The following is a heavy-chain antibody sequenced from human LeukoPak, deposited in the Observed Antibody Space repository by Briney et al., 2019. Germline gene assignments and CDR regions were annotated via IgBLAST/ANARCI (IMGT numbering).Heavy chain of an antibody. V-gene: IGHV3-23*01. Sequence: AGGSLRLSCAASGFIFNNFAMTWVRQAPGKGLEWVSSISGSGGTTYYADSAKGRFTISRDNSKNTLFLQMSSLRADDTAIYYCAKGKKLYDSNDYYFFAPLEYWGQGALVTVSS. CDR3: AKGKKLYDSNDYYFFAPLEY. D-gene: IGHD3-22*01. CDR2: ISGSGGTT. J-gene: IGHJ4*02. CDR1: GFIFNNFA.